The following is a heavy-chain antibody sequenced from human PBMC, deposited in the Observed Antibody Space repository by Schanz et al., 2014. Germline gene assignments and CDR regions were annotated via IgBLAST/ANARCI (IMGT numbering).Heavy chain of an antibody. V-gene: IGHV3-33*01. D-gene: IGHD3-10*01. CDR1: GFTFRSYG. CDR2: ISYDGSSK. Sequence: VKLVESGGGLVQPGESLRLSCAASGFTFRSYGMHWVRQAPGKGLEWVALISYDGSSKNHADSVQGRFTISRDNSKNALYLQMDSLRAEDTAVYYCARGIITMVRGGDVGAFDIWGQGTMVTVSS. CDR3: ARGIITMVRGGDVGAFDI. J-gene: IGHJ3*02.